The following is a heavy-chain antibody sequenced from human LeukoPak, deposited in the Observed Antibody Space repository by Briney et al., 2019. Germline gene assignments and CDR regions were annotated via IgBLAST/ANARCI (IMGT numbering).Heavy chain of an antibody. D-gene: IGHD1-26*01. CDR3: ARQVVGALAWFDP. V-gene: IGHV4-39*01. J-gene: IGHJ5*02. CDR1: GGSISSSSYY. CDR2: IYYSGST. Sequence: PSETLSLTCTVSGGSISSSSYYWGWIRQPPGKGLEWIGSIYYSGSTYYNPSLKSRVTISVDTSKNQFSLKLSSVTAADTAVYYCARQVVGALAWFDPWGQGTLVTVSS.